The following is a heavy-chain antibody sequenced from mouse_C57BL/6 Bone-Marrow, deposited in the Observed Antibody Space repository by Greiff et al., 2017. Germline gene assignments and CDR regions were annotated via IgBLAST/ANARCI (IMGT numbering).Heavy chain of an antibody. J-gene: IGHJ4*01. Sequence: EVQLQQSGPGLAKPSQTLSLTCSVTGYSITSDYWNWIRKFPGNKLEYMGFISYSGSTYYNPSFKSRIFITRDTYKNKYYLQLKAVNTEDTATSYCARWGGYYAMDYWGQGTSVTVSS. CDR2: ISYSGST. V-gene: IGHV3-8*01. CDR1: GYSITSDY. CDR3: ARWGGYYAMDY.